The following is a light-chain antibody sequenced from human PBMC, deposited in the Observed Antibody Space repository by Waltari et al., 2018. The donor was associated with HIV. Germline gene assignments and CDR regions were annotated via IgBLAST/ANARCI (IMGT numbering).Light chain of an antibody. J-gene: IGLJ1*01. V-gene: IGLV2-23*02. CDR2: EVS. CDR1: SSDVGSYNL. Sequence: QSALTPPASVSGSPGQSITISCTRTSSDVGSYNLVPWYQQHPGKAPKLMIYEVSKRPSGVSNRFSGSKSGNTASLTISGLQAEDEADYYCCSYAGSSTHVFGSGTKVTVL. CDR3: CSYAGSSTHV.